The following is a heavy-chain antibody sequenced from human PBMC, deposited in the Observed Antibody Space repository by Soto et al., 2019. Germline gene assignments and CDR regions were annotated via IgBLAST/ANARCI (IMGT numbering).Heavy chain of an antibody. J-gene: IGHJ6*02. D-gene: IGHD3-16*02. V-gene: IGHV3-33*01. CDR3: ARGIAYYYYVMDV. Sequence: QVQLVESGGGVVQPGKSLRLSCAASGFTFSSHGMHWVRQAPGKGLEWVAVIWYDGSNKYYADSVKGRFTISRDNSKNTLYLEMNSLRDEDTAIYYCARGIAYYYYVMDVWGQGTTVTVSS. CDR2: IWYDGSNK. CDR1: GFTFSSHG.